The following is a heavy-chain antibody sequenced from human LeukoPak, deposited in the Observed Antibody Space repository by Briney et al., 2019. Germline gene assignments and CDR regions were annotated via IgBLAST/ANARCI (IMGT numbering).Heavy chain of an antibody. CDR1: GFTFSSYA. Sequence: GGSLRLSCAASGFTFSSYAMSWVRQAPVKGLEWVSAISGSGGSTYYADSVKGRFTISRDNSKNTLYLQMNSLRAEDTAVYYCARDLIVATQEFDYWGQGTLVTVSS. CDR2: ISGSGGST. J-gene: IGHJ4*02. V-gene: IGHV3-23*01. D-gene: IGHD5-12*01. CDR3: ARDLIVATQEFDY.